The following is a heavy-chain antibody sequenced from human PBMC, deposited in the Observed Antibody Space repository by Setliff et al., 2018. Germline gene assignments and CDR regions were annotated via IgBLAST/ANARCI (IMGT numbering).Heavy chain of an antibody. CDR1: GFTFSGYG. V-gene: IGHV3-30*02. Sequence: GGSLRLSCAASGFTFSGYGIHWVRQAPGKGLEWVAFIRPDGSNKYYADFVKGRFTISRDNSKNTLYLQMNSLRVEDTAVYYCAKLVWLTTWYYMDVWGKGTTVTVSS. CDR2: IRPDGSNK. J-gene: IGHJ6*03. D-gene: IGHD5-18*01. CDR3: AKLVWLTTWYYMDV.